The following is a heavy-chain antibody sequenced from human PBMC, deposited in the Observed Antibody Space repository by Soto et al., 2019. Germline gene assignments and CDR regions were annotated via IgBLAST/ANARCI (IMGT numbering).Heavy chain of an antibody. CDR1: GFIFGSRA. Sequence: EVHLLESGGDLVQPGGSLRVSCAGSGFIFGSRAMSWVRQAPGRGLEWVSGIDGGGGDINYADSVKGRFNISRDHSKSTLYLEMNSLRAEDTVLYYCATLEGDSYGGTWYSHVADDWGQGTLVTVSS. D-gene: IGHD5-18*01. CDR2: IDGGGGDI. CDR3: ATLEGDSYGGTWYSHVADD. V-gene: IGHV3-23*01. J-gene: IGHJ4*02.